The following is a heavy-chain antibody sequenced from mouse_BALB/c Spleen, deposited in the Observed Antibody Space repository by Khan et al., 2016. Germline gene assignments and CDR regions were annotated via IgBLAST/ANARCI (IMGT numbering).Heavy chain of an antibody. CDR1: GYTFTSYW. Sequence: QVQLQQSGAELVKAGASVKMSCKASGYTFTSYWMHWVKQRLGQGLEWFAETNPTNGRTYYNEKLKSKATLTVDKSSSTAYMLLSGPTFEDSAVYYCSRIKKIVATYFDYWVQVTTLTVSS. CDR3: SRIKKIVATYFDY. J-gene: IGHJ2*01. CDR2: TNPTNGRT. D-gene: IGHD1-1*01. V-gene: IGHV1S81*02.